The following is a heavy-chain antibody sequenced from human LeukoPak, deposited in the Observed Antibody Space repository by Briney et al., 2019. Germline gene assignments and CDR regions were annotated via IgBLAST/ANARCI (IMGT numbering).Heavy chain of an antibody. J-gene: IGHJ4*02. CDR1: GYTFTNYG. CDR2: ISAYSGNT. CDR3: ARGSRTTVLDY. D-gene: IGHD4-17*01. V-gene: IGHV1-18*01. Sequence: ASVKVSCKTSGYTFTNYGISWVRQAAGQGLEWMGWISAYSGNTNYAQKFQDRVTMTTDTSTSTDYMELRSLTSDDTAVYYCARGSRTTVLDYWGQGTLVTVSS.